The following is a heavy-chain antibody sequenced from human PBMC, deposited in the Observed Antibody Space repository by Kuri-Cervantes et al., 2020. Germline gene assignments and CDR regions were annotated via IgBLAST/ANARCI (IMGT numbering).Heavy chain of an antibody. CDR3: AKDRPTAPKSIVVVPAAPPTYYMDV. J-gene: IGHJ6*03. CDR1: GFTFSDYS. Sequence: GESLKISCAASGFTFSDYSMNWVRQAPGKRLECLSSISSSSSYIYYADSVKGRFTISRDNSKNTLYLQMNSLRAEDTAVYYCAKDRPTAPKSIVVVPAAPPTYYMDVWGKGTTVTVSS. V-gene: IGHV3-21*04. CDR2: ISSSSSYI. D-gene: IGHD2-2*01.